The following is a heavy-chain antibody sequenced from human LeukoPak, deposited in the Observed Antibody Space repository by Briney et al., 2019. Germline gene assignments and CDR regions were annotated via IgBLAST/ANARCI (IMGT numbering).Heavy chain of an antibody. D-gene: IGHD6-6*01. CDR2: IYYSGST. CDR3: ARLHSFSSAMGAFAI. J-gene: IGHJ3*02. CDR1: GGAISSYN. V-gene: IGHV4-59*01. Sequence: SETLSLTCTVSGGAISSYNVSWIRQLPGKGLEWIGYIYYSGSTNYNPSLKSRVTISVDTSKNQFSLELRSVTAADTAVFYCARLHSFSSAMGAFAIWGRGTMVTVSS.